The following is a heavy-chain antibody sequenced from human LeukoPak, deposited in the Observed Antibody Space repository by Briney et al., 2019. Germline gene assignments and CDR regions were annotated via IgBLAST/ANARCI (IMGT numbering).Heavy chain of an antibody. V-gene: IGHV4-39*01. CDR3: ARHGVEMATKNDAFDI. CDR2: IYYSGST. CDR1: GGSISSSSYY. D-gene: IGHD5-24*01. J-gene: IGHJ3*02. Sequence: TSETLSLTCTVSGGSISSSSYYWGWIPHPPGKGLEWSVSIYYSGSTYYNPCLNSRLTISADTSKNHFSLKLSSVTAADTAVYYCARHGVEMATKNDAFDIWGQGTMVTVSS.